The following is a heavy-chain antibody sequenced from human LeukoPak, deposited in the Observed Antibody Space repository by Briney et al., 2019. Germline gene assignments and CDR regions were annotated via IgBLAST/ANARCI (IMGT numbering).Heavy chain of an antibody. CDR3: VRWGGYCSGGSCDPKNWFDP. V-gene: IGHV4-59*08. D-gene: IGHD2-15*01. J-gene: IGHJ5*02. CDR2: IYYSGST. Sequence: SETLSLTCTVSGGSISSYYWSWIRQPPGKGLEWIGYIYYSGSTNYNPSLKSRVTISVDTSKNQFSLKLSSVTAADTAVYYCVRWGGYCSGGSCDPKNWFDPWGQGTLVTVSS. CDR1: GGSISSYY.